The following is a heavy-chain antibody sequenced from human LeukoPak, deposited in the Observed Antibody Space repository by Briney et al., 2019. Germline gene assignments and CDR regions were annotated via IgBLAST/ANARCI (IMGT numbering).Heavy chain of an antibody. CDR1: GGSFSGYH. D-gene: IGHD6-13*01. V-gene: IGHV4-34*01. CDR2: INHSGST. J-gene: IGHJ4*02. CDR3: ARGAKGYRQQLVQYYFDY. Sequence: SETLSLTCAVYGGSFSGYHWSWIRQPPGKGLEWIGEINHSGSTNYNPSLKSRVTISVDTSKNQFSLKLSSVTAADTAVYYCARGAKGYRQQLVQYYFDYWGQGTLVTVSS.